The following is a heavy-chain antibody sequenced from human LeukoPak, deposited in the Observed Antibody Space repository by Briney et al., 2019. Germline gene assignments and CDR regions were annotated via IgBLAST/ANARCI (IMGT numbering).Heavy chain of an antibody. CDR1: GFTFSSYG. CDR3: ARTPKWVEYFQH. V-gene: IGHV3-33*08. J-gene: IGHJ1*01. D-gene: IGHD2-8*01. Sequence: QPGGSLRLSCAASGFTFSSYGMHWVRQAPGKGLEWVAVIWYDGSNKYYADSVKGRFTISRDNSKNTLYLQMNSLRAEDTAVYYCARTPKWVEYFQHWGQGTLVTVSS. CDR2: IWYDGSNK.